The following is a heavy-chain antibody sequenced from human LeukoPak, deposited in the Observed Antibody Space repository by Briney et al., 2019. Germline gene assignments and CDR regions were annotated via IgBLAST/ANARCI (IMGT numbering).Heavy chain of an antibody. D-gene: IGHD6-25*01. J-gene: IGHJ5*01. CDR1: GYSFTTYW. Sequence: GESLKISCKVSGYSFTTYWIGWVRQMPGRGLEWMGIIYPGDSATRYSPSFQGQVTFSADKSINTAYLQWSSLKASDTAMYYFAEPGRGYEPDPWGQGTLVHVSS. V-gene: IGHV5-51*01. CDR2: IYPGDSAT. CDR3: AEPGRGYEPDP.